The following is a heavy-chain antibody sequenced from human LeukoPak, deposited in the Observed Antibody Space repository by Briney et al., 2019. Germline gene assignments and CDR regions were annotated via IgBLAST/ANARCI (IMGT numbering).Heavy chain of an antibody. CDR3: ARDVIPYYYYYGMGV. CDR1: GGSFSGYY. V-gene: IGHV4-34*01. CDR2: INHSGST. J-gene: IGHJ6*04. Sequence: SETLSLTCAVYGGSFSGYYWSWIRQPPGKGLEWIGEINHSGSTNYNPSLKSRVTISVDTSKNQFSLKLSSVTAADTAVYYCARDVIPYYYYYGMGVWGKGTTVTVSS.